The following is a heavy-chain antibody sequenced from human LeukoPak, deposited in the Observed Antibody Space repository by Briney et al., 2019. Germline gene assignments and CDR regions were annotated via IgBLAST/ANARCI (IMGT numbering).Heavy chain of an antibody. D-gene: IGHD6-13*01. Sequence: GGSLRLSCAASGFTFSSYAMSWVRQAPGKGLEWVSTISGSSGRTFYADSVKGRFTISRDNSKNTLYVQMNSLRVEDTAVYYCAKDKEPTSSWYGGIDCWGQGTLVTVSS. J-gene: IGHJ4*02. CDR1: GFTFSSYA. CDR3: AKDKEPTSSWYGGIDC. V-gene: IGHV3-23*01. CDR2: ISGSSGRT.